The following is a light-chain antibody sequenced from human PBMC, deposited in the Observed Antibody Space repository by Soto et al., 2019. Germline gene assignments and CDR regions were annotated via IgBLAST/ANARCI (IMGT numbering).Light chain of an antibody. J-gene: IGLJ2*01. CDR1: SSDVGGYNY. V-gene: IGLV2-14*01. CDR3: TSYTSSSTLV. Sequence: QSALTQPASVSGSPGQSITISCTGTSSDVGGYNYVSWYQQHPGKAPKLIIYEVSNRPSGVSNRFSGSKSGNTASLTISGLQAEDEVDYYCTSYTSSSTLVFGGGTKVTVL. CDR2: EVS.